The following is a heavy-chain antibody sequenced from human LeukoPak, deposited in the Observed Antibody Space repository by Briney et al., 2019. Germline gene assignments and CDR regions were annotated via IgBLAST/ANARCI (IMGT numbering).Heavy chain of an antibody. J-gene: IGHJ5*02. CDR1: FSGNY. CDR3: ARAHPIA. D-gene: IGHD3-22*01. V-gene: IGHV3-7*01. CDR2: IKQEGSEK. Sequence: FSGNYWSSIRQPPGKRLEWVANIKQEGSEKYCLASLKGRFTSSRDNAKNPLYLQMNSLRPEDRAVYYCARAHPIAWGQGTLVTVSS.